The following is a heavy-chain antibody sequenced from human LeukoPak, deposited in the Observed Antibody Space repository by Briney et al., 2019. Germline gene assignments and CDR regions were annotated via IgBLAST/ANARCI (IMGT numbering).Heavy chain of an antibody. Sequence: PGGSLRLSCAASGYTFSSYSMNWVRQAPGKGLEWVSYISSSSSSRYYADSVKGRFTISRDNAKNSLYLQMNSLRDEDTAVYYCARAHEYGSGPTHGAGGFAWGQGTLVTVSS. CDR1: GYTFSSYS. CDR3: ARAHEYGSGPTHGAGGFA. D-gene: IGHD3-10*01. CDR2: ISSSSSSR. J-gene: IGHJ4*02. V-gene: IGHV3-48*02.